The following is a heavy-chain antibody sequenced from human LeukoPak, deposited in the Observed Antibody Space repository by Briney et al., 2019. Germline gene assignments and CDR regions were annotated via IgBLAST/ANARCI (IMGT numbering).Heavy chain of an antibody. J-gene: IGHJ6*02. CDR2: ISAYNGNT. Sequence: ASVKVSCKASGYTFTSYGISWVRQAPGQGLEWMGWISAYNGNTNYAQKLQGRVTMTTDTSTSTAYMELRSLRSDDTAVYYCARVDCSSTSCYYGMDVWGQGTTVTVSS. V-gene: IGHV1-18*01. D-gene: IGHD2-2*01. CDR3: ARVDCSSTSCYYGMDV. CDR1: GYTFTSYG.